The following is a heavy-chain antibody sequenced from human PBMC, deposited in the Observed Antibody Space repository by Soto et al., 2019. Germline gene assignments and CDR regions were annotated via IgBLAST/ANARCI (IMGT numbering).Heavy chain of an antibody. J-gene: IGHJ4*02. D-gene: IGHD6-19*01. V-gene: IGHV2-5*02. CDR1: GFSLTNSGVG. CDR2: IYWDIDR. Sequence: QIPLKESGPSLVEPTQTLTLTCSLSGFSLTNSGVGVGWFRQALGKALECLGIIYWDIDRRYNPSLKPRLTITKDTYRNPVVPTMTSMAPVDTGAYYCAHRVTYYGTGDDGWSDYWGQGTPFTVS. CDR3: AHRVTYYGTGDDGWSDY.